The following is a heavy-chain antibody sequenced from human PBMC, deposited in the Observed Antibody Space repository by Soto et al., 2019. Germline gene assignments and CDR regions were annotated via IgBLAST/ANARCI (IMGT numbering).Heavy chain of an antibody. V-gene: IGHV4-34*01. Sequence: QVQLQQWGAGLLKPSETLSLTCAVYGGSLSGHYCSWVRQPPGKGLEWIGEVNRSGSTNYNPSLKRRVTISVDTAKNQFSLKLSSVTAADTAVYYCARGQLRPGGYWGQGTLVTVSS. J-gene: IGHJ4*02. CDR2: VNRSGST. CDR3: ARGQLRPGGY. D-gene: IGHD1-26*01. CDR1: GGSLSGHY.